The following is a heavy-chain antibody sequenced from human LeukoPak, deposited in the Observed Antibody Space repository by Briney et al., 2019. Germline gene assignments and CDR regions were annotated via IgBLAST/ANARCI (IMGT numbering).Heavy chain of an antibody. Sequence: ASVKVSCKASGYTFTGYYMHWVRQAPGQGLEWMGWINPNSRGTNYAQKFQGRVTMTRDTSISTAYMELTRLRSDDTAVYYCARDNGDYWFDYWGQGTLVTVSS. D-gene: IGHD4-17*01. J-gene: IGHJ4*02. CDR3: ARDNGDYWFDY. CDR1: GYTFTGYY. V-gene: IGHV1-2*02. CDR2: INPNSRGT.